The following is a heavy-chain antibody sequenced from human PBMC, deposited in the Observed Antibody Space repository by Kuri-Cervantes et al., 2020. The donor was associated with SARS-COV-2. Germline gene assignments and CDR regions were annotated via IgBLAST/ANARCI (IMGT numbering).Heavy chain of an antibody. CDR2: IWYDGSNK. Sequence: GESLKISCAASGFTFSSYGMHWVRQAPGKGLEWVAVIWYDGSNKYYADSVKGRFTISRDNSKNTLYLQMNSLRAEDTAVYYCATDTRYTTLFDYWGQGTLVTVSS. J-gene: IGHJ4*02. V-gene: IGHV3-33*01. CDR3: ATDTRYTTLFDY. CDR1: GFTFSSYG. D-gene: IGHD3-16*02.